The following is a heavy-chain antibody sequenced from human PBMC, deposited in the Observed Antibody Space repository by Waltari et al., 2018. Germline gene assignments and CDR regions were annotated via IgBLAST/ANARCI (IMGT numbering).Heavy chain of an antibody. D-gene: IGHD3-22*01. CDR3: ARSFYYDSSGYYTHYYFDY. J-gene: IGHJ4*02. Sequence: QVQLVQSGAEVKTPGSSVKVSCKASGGTFNTYVFSWVRQAPGQGLEWMGGITPIFGTPTYSPKFQGRLTITADESASTAYMELSSLRSEDTAVYYCARSFYYDSSGYYTHYYFDYWGQGTLVTVSS. CDR1: GGTFNTYV. V-gene: IGHV1-69*13. CDR2: ITPIFGTP.